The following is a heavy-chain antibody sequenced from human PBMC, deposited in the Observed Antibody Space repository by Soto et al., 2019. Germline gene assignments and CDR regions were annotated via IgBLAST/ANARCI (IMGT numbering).Heavy chain of an antibody. D-gene: IGHD3-10*01. V-gene: IGHV4-59*08. CDR1: GRSLSSFY. J-gene: IGHJ6*02. Sequence: QVQLQESGPGLLRPSETLSLTCTVSGRSLSSFYWSWIRQPPNKGLEWLGYIYYTGRTSSNPSLRSRLTISVDKSKNQLSLKLKSVTAADTAVYYCARLLLDSGRGVDVWGQGTTVLVSS. CDR2: IYYTGRT. CDR3: ARLLLDSGRGVDV.